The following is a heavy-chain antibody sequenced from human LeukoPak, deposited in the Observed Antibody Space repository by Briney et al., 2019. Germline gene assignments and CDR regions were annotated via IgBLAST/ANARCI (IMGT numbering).Heavy chain of an antibody. CDR3: ARAAVAGIYYFDY. CDR2: INPSGGST. CDR1: GYTFTGYY. V-gene: IGHV1-46*01. J-gene: IGHJ4*02. D-gene: IGHD6-19*01. Sequence: VASVKVSCKASGYTFTGYYMHWVRQAPGQGLEWMGIINPSGGSTSYAQKFQGRVTMTRDMSTSTVYMELSSLRSEDTAVYYCARAAVAGIYYFDYWGQGTLVTVSS.